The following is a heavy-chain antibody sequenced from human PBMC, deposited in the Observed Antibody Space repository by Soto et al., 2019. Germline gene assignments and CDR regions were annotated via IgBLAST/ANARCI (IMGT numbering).Heavy chain of an antibody. CDR2: FGPEDGET. CDR1: GYTLTELS. D-gene: IGHD3-3*01. CDR3: ATDLDYDSSDAFDI. J-gene: IGHJ3*02. V-gene: IGHV1-24*01. Sequence: ASVKVSCKVSGYTLTELSMHWVRQAPGKGLEWMGGFGPEDGETIYAQKFQGRVTMTEDTSTDTAYMELSSLRSEDTAVYYCATDLDYDSSDAFDIWGQGTMVTVSS.